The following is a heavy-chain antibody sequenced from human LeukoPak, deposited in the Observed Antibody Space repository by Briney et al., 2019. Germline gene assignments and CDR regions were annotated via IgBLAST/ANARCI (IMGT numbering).Heavy chain of an antibody. CDR2: TSYDGTNK. V-gene: IGHV3-30*18. Sequence: GWSLRLSCAASGFFFSSYGMHWVRQAPGKGLEWVAGTSYDGTNKFYGDSVKGRFTISRDNSQNTLCLQMDSLRAEDTAVYCCAKSTRVNSRDYGMDVWGQGTTVTVFS. CDR3: AKSTRVNSRDYGMDV. CDR1: GFFFSSYG. D-gene: IGHD1-7*01. J-gene: IGHJ6*02.